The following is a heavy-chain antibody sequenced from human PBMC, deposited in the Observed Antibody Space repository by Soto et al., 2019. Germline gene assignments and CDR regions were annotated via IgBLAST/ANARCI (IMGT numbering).Heavy chain of an antibody. CDR3: ARAYSSSALGRLEF. CDR2: IYYSGST. V-gene: IGHV4-59*11. D-gene: IGHD6-19*01. Sequence: WTVADGTISNLGGRWIIQPPGKGLEWVGYIYYSGSTNYNPSLKSRVTMSVDASKNQFSLKVTSVTDADTAVYFYARAYSSSALGRLEFWRPGILVTVSS. J-gene: IGHJ4*02. CDR1: DGTISNLG.